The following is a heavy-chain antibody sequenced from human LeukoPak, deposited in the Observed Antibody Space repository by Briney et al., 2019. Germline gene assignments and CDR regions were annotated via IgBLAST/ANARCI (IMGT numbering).Heavy chain of an antibody. CDR3: ARRRGYSSGGFDY. CDR1: GGSFSGYY. D-gene: IGHD6-19*01. CDR2: INHSGST. Sequence: SETLSLTCAVYGGSFSGYYWSWIRQPPGKGLEWIGEINHSGSTNYNPSLKSRVTISVDTPKNQFSLKLSSVTAADTAVYYCARRRGYSSGGFDYWGQGTLVTVSS. V-gene: IGHV4-34*01. J-gene: IGHJ4*02.